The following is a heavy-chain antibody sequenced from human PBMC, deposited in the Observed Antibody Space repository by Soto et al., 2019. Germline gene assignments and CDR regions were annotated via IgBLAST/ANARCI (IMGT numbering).Heavy chain of an antibody. Sequence: GGSLRLSCAASGFTFSDYYMSWIRQAPGKGLEWVSYISSSGSTIYYADSVKGRFTISRDNAKNSRYLQMNSLRAEDTAVYYCARVVGYCSSTSCYYYYMDVWGKGTTVTVSS. V-gene: IGHV3-11*01. CDR2: ISSSGSTI. D-gene: IGHD2-2*01. J-gene: IGHJ6*03. CDR1: GFTFSDYY. CDR3: ARVVGYCSSTSCYYYYMDV.